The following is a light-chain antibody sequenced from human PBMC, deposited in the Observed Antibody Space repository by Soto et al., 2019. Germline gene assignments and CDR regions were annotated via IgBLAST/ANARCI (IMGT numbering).Light chain of an antibody. J-gene: IGKJ1*01. V-gene: IGKV3-15*01. CDR3: QQYNNWPWT. Sequence: IVLSPISGTLSLSPGERATLSCRASQSVSSANFAWYQQKPGQAPRLLIYGASTTATGIPARFSGSGSGTEFTLTISSLQSEDFAVYYCQQYNNWPWTFGQGTKVDIK. CDR2: GAS. CDR1: QSVSSAN.